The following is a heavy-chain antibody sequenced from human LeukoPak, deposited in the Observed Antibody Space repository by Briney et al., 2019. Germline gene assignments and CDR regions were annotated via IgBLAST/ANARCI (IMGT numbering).Heavy chain of an antibody. CDR3: ASWDAEDKRNAFDI. CDR1: GYTFTSYG. Sequence: ASVKVSCKASGYTFTSYGISWVRQAPGQGLEWMGWISAYNGNTNYAQKLQGRVTMSTDTSTSTAYMELRSLRSDDTAVYYCASWDAEDKRNAFDIWGQGTMVTVSS. D-gene: IGHD1-26*01. V-gene: IGHV1-18*01. J-gene: IGHJ3*02. CDR2: ISAYNGNT.